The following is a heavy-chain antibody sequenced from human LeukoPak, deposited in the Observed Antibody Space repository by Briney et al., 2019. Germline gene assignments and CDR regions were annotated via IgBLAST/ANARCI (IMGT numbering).Heavy chain of an antibody. CDR2: INTDGSST. CDR3: ARDLSRTAMVTGFDY. V-gene: IGHV3-74*01. J-gene: IGHJ4*02. CDR1: GFTFSSYW. D-gene: IGHD5-18*01. Sequence: GSLRLSCAASGFTFSSYWMHWVRQAPGKGLVWVSRINTDGSSTSYADSVKGRFTISRDNAKNTLYLQMNSLRAEDTAVYYCARDLSRTAMVTGFDYWGQGTLVTVSS.